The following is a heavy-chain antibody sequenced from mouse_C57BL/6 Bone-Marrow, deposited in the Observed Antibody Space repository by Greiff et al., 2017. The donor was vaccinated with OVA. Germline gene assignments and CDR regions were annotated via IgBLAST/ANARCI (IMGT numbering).Heavy chain of an antibody. V-gene: IGHV1-72*01. D-gene: IGHD1-1*01. J-gene: IGHJ4*01. CDR3: ARKIYYRVDYYAMDY. Sequence: QVQLQQPGAELVKPGASVKLSCKASGYTFTSYWMHWVKQRPGRGLEWIGRIDPNSGGTKYNEKFKRKGTLPLHKPSSTAYMQLSILTSEDSAVYYCARKIYYRVDYYAMDYWGQGTSVTVSS. CDR1: GYTFTSYW. CDR2: IDPNSGGT.